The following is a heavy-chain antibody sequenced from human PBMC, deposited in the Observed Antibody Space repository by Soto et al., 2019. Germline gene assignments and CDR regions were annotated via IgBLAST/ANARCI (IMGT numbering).Heavy chain of an antibody. J-gene: IGHJ6*02. V-gene: IGHV4-34*01. CDR1: GGSFSGYY. CDR3: ARGYCSSTSCYTRYYYYYGMDV. CDR2: INHSGST. D-gene: IGHD2-2*02. Sequence: SETLSLTCAVYGGSFSGYYWSWIRQPPGKGLEWIGEINHSGSTNYNPSLKSRVTISVDTSKNQFSLKLSSVTAADTAVYYCARGYCSSTSCYTRYYYYYGMDVWGQGTTVNVS.